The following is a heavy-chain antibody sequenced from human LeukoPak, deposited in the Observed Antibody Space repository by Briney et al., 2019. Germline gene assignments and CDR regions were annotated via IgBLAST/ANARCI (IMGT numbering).Heavy chain of an antibody. CDR1: GGSLSTSGMC. Sequence: SGPPQGNLPETLTLTWSFAGGSLSTSGMCVSWIRQPPGKALEWLARIDWDDDKYYSTSLKTRLTISKDTSKNQVVLTMTNMDPVDTATYYCARMIAFGVVYDAFDVWGQGTMVTVSS. J-gene: IGHJ3*01. V-gene: IGHV2-70*11. CDR2: IDWDDDK. D-gene: IGHD3-3*01. CDR3: ARMIAFGVVYDAFDV.